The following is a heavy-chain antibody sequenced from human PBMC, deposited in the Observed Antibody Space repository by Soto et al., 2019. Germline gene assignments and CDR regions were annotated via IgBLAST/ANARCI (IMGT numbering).Heavy chain of an antibody. CDR1: GFXFSTYA. CDR2: IDNSGGIT. CDR3: AKGGYNYGFLFDS. Sequence: PWGSLXLSCAASGFXFSTYAMSWVRQAPGKGLEWVSTIDNSGGITYYADSVKGRFTISRDNSKNTLYLQMNSLRAEDTAVYYCAKGGYNYGFLFDSWGQGTLVTVSS. J-gene: IGHJ4*02. V-gene: IGHV3-23*05. D-gene: IGHD5-18*01.